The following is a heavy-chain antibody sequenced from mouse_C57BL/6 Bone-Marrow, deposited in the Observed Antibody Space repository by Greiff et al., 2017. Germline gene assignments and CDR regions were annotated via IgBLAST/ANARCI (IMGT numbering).Heavy chain of an antibody. CDR2: INPNNGGT. CDR3: ARYSKGSYWYFDV. D-gene: IGHD2-5*01. Sequence: EVQLQQSGPELVKPGASVKISCKASGYTFTDYYMNWVKQSHGKSLEWIGDINPNNGGTSYNQKFKGKATLTVDKSSSTAYMELRSLTSEDSAVYYCARYSKGSYWYFDVWGTGTTVTVSS. V-gene: IGHV1-26*01. J-gene: IGHJ1*03. CDR1: GYTFTDYY.